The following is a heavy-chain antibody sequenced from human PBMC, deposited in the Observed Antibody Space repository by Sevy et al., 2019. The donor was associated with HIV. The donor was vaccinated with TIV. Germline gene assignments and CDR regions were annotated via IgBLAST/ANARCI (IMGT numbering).Heavy chain of an antibody. Sequence: GGSLRLSCVVSGFSVSSNYMSWVRQAPGKGLEWVSNIYSDGRTYYADSVGGRFTISRDTSKNTLYLEMKSLRAEDTDVYYCTREDIVLGEDNYYGMDVWGHGTTVTVSS. CDR3: TREDIVLGEDNYYGMDV. J-gene: IGHJ6*02. V-gene: IGHV3-53*01. CDR2: IYSDGRT. D-gene: IGHD2-15*01. CDR1: GFSVSSNY.